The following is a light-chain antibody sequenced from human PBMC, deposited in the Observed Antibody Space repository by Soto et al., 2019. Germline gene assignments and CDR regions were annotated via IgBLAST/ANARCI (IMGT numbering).Light chain of an antibody. CDR3: QQYARPPFS. Sequence: EIVLTQSPGTLSLSPGERATLSCRASQRISNSYLAWYQQKPGQAPRLLLYDASSRATGIPDRVSGIGSGTDFTLTISRLEPEDFAVYYCQQYARPPFSFGQGTKVEIK. CDR1: QRISNSY. J-gene: IGKJ2*01. V-gene: IGKV3-20*01. CDR2: DAS.